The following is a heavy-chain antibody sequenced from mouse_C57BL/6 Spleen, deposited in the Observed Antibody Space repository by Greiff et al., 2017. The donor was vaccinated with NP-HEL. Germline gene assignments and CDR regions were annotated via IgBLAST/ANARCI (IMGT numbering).Heavy chain of an antibody. D-gene: IGHD3-2*02. CDR2: IDPEDGDT. J-gene: IGHJ3*01. CDR1: GFNIKDYY. CDR3: TTGDSSGYWLAY. V-gene: IGHV14-1*01. Sequence: EVQLQQSGAELVRPGASVKLSCTASGFNIKDYYMHWVKQRPEQGLEWIGRIDPEDGDTEYAPKFQGKATMTADTSSNTAYLQLSSLTSEDTAVYYCTTGDSSGYWLAYWGQGTLVTVSA.